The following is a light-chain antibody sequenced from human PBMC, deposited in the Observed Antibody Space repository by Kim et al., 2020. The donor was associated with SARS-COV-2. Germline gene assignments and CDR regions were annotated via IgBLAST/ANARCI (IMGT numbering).Light chain of an antibody. CDR3: QSYDSSNRV. J-gene: IGLJ3*02. CDR1: SGRVSRKY. V-gene: IGLV6-57*01. Sequence: TVTTYRPRSSGRVSRKYVRWNQRPPGSTPTTVIYEDNQSPSGVPDRFSGSIDSSSNSASLTISGLKTEDEADYYCQSYDSSNRVFGGGTQLTVL. CDR2: EDN.